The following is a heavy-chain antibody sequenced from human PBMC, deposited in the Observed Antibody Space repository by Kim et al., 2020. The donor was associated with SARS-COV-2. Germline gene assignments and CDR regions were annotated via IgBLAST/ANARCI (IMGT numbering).Heavy chain of an antibody. Sequence: KLQGRVTMTTDTSTSTAYMELRSLRSDDTAVYYCARERRGYSYGSYGMDVWGQGTTVTVSS. V-gene: IGHV1-18*01. CDR3: ARERRGYSYGSYGMDV. D-gene: IGHD5-18*01. J-gene: IGHJ6*02.